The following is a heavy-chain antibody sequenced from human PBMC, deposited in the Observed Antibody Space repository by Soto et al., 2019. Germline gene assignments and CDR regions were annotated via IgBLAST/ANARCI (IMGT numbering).Heavy chain of an antibody. CDR2: IDTSGTT. Sequence: SETLSLTCTVSGGSINSYYCAWIRQPAWKGLEWIGLIDTSGTTNYNPSLKSRATMSVDTYKNQFSLKLTSVTAADTAMYYCARGFGSSWYYFDYWGRGTLVTVSS. V-gene: IGHV4-4*07. D-gene: IGHD6-13*01. J-gene: IGHJ4*02. CDR1: GGSINSYY. CDR3: ARGFGSSWYYFDY.